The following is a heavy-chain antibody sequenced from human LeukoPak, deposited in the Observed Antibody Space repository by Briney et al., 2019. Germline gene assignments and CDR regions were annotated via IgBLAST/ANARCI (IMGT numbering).Heavy chain of an antibody. CDR3: ARRRGNFWSDYYAFDY. J-gene: IGHJ4*02. CDR1: GGSISSDY. V-gene: IGHV4-59*08. D-gene: IGHD3-3*01. CDR2: IYYSGST. Sequence: PSETLSLTCTVSGGSISSDYWSWIRQPPGKGLEWIGYIYYSGSTNYNPSLTSRVTLSLDTSKNQFSLKLSSVTAADTAVYYCARRRGNFWSDYYAFDYWGRGTLVTISS.